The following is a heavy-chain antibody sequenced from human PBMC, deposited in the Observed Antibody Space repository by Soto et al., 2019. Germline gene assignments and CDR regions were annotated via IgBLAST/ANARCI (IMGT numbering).Heavy chain of an antibody. CDR1: GFTFSNYW. V-gene: IGHV3-7*01. CDR3: ARVDY. CDR2: IKQDGSEK. J-gene: IGHJ4*02. Sequence: GGSLRLSCVASGFTFSNYWMRWVRQAPGKGLEWVANIKQDGSEKYYVDSVKGRFTISRDNAKNSLYLQMNSLRAEDTAVYYCARVDYWGQGTLVTVSS.